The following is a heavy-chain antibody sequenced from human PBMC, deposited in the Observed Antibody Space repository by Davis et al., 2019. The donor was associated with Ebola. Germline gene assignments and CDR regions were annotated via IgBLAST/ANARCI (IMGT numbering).Heavy chain of an antibody. V-gene: IGHV3-21*04. D-gene: IGHD2-2*01. CDR3: AKGGDFPTSSLNHFYYGVDA. CDR1: GFTFTSAW. J-gene: IGHJ6*02. CDR2: ISSSSSYI. Sequence: GGSLRLSCAASGFTFTSAWMNCVRQAPGKGLEWVSSISSSSSYIYYADSVKRLFTISRDNAKNAVYLQMNNLRVEDTALYYCAKGGDFPTSSLNHFYYGVDAWGQGTTVTVSS.